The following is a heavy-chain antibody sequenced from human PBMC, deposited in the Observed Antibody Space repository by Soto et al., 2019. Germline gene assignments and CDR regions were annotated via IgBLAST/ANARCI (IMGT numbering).Heavy chain of an antibody. CDR1: GYTFTNYC. V-gene: IGHV1-46*01. CDR2: INPSGGST. J-gene: IGHJ4*02. D-gene: IGHD4-17*01. Sequence: ASVKVSCKASGYTFTNYCMHWVRQAPGQGLEWMGIINPSGGSTSYAQKFQGRVTMTRDTSTSTVYMELSSLRLEDTAVYYCAREWPVTSDYWGQGTLVTVSS. CDR3: AREWPVTSDY.